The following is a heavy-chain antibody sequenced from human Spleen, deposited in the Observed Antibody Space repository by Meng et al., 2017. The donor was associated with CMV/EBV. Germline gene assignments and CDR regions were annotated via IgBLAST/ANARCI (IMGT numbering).Heavy chain of an antibody. V-gene: IGHV3-21*01. Sequence: GESLKISCAASGFSSSSYSMNWVRQAPGKGLEWVSSISSSSSYIYYADSVKGRFTISRDNAKNSLYLQMNSLRAEDTAVYYCARDGLGNYYYFGMDVWGQGTTVTVSS. CDR2: ISSSSSYI. CDR1: GFSSSSYS. D-gene: IGHD3-10*01. CDR3: ARDGLGNYYYFGMDV. J-gene: IGHJ6*02.